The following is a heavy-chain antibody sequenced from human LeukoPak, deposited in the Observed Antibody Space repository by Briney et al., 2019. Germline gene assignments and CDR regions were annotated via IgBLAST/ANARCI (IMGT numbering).Heavy chain of an antibody. CDR1: GGSISSGDYY. CDR2: IYYSGST. D-gene: IGHD5-18*01. V-gene: IGHV4-30-4*01. J-gene: IGHJ5*02. CDR3: ARAKLWLRPPLTNNWFDP. Sequence: SETLSLTCTVSGGSISSGDYYWSWIRQPPGKGLEWIGYIYYSGSTYYNPSLKSRVTISVDTSKDQFSLKLSSVTAADTAVYYCARAKLWLRPPLTNNWFDPWGQGTLVTVSS.